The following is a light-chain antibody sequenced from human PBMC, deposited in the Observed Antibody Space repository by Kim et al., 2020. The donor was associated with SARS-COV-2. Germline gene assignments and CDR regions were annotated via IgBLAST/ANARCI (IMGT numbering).Light chain of an antibody. CDR2: NTD. CDR1: TGAVTSGYF. V-gene: IGLV7-43*01. Sequence: VVTQEPSLTVSPGGTVTLTCTSSTGAVTSGYFPNWFQQKPGQAPRAIIYNTDNKHSWTPARFSGSLLGDKAALTLSGVQPEDEAEYYCLLYYGGPWVFGGGTKLTVL. J-gene: IGLJ3*02. CDR3: LLYYGGPWV.